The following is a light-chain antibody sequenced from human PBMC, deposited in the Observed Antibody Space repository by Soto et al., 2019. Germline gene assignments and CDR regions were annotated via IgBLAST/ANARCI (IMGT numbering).Light chain of an antibody. J-gene: IGKJ1*01. Sequence: EIVMTQSPATLSVSPGERATLSCRASQSVRSNLAWYQQKPGQAPRLLIHGASSRATGIPDRCSGSGSETEFTLTISSLQSEDFAVYYCQQYNDWPPWTFGQGTKVEIK. CDR3: QQYNDWPPWT. V-gene: IGKV3-15*01. CDR1: QSVRSN. CDR2: GAS.